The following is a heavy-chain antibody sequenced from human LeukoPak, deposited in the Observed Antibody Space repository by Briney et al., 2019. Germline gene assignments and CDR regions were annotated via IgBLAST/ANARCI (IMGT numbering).Heavy chain of an antibody. J-gene: IGHJ4*02. CDR2: IRNDGSKK. V-gene: IGHV3-30*02. D-gene: IGHD2-2*01. CDR1: GFTFSSYG. CDR3: AKERAIVVVPAALGY. Sequence: GGSLRLSCAASGFTFSSYGMHWVRQAPGKGREWGAFIRNDGSKKYYADSVKGRFTISRDNSKNTLYLQMNSLRAEDTAVYYCAKERAIVVVPAALGYWGQGTLVTVSS.